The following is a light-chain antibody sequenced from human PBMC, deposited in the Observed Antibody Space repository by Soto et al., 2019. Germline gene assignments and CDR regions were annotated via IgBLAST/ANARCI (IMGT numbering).Light chain of an antibody. CDR1: QSVNSNY. J-gene: IGKJ1*01. CDR3: QQYDSTPPT. Sequence: EIVLTQSPGTLSLSPGERATLSCRASQSVNSNYLAWYQRKPGQAPRLLIYGASNRATDIPYRLSASGSGTDFTLTITRLEAAEFAVYCCQQYDSTPPTFGQGTKVEVK. CDR2: GAS. V-gene: IGKV3-20*01.